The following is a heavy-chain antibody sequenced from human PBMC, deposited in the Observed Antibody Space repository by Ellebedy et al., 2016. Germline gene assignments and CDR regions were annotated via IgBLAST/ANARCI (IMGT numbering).Heavy chain of an antibody. CDR2: MSSSGTTI. D-gene: IGHD6-13*01. CDR3: AKTSPYGTGWYGANDY. J-gene: IGHJ4*02. CDR1: GFTFSDYY. V-gene: IGHV3-11*01. Sequence: GESLKISXVASGFTFSDYYMSWIRQAPGKGLECISYMSSSGTTIYNADSVKGRFTISRDNAKNSVYLQMNNLRADDTAVYYCAKTSPYGTGWYGANDYWGQGTLVTVSS.